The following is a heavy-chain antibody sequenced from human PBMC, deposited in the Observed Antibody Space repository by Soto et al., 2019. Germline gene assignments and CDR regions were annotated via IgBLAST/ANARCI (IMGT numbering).Heavy chain of an antibody. Sequence: QITLKESGPTLVKPTQTVTLTCSFSGFSLRTSGVSVGWIRQPPGKALEWLAFIYWNDDKRYSPSLQSRLTITKDNSKKEVVLTMTNMDPLDTGTYYCAYRVGSRGSFDYCGQGTLVTVSS. V-gene: IGHV2-5*01. J-gene: IGHJ4*02. CDR1: GFSLRTSGVS. D-gene: IGHD6-25*01. CDR2: IYWNDDK. CDR3: AYRVGSRGSFDY.